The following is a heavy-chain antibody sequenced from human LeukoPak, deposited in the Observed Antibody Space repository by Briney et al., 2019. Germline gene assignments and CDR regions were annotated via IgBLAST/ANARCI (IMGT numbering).Heavy chain of an antibody. CDR2: IHYTGST. V-gene: IGHV4-31*03. CDR1: GGSISGGGNY. Sequence: SETLSLTCTVSGGSISGGGNYWSWIRHHPGKGLEWIGYIHYTGSTSYNPSLKSRVTISVDTSKNQFSLNLSSVTAADTAVYYCARDTGTWYFDLWGRGTLVTVSS. CDR3: ARDTGTWYFDL. J-gene: IGHJ2*01. D-gene: IGHD4-17*01.